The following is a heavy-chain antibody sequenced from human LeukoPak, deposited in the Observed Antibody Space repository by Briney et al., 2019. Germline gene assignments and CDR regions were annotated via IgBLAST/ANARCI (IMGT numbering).Heavy chain of an antibody. CDR3: ASLGYFSYGVDV. V-gene: IGHV4-31*03. J-gene: IGHJ6*02. Sequence: MPSQTLSLTYTVSGGSISSGSYYWSWIRQHPGKGLECIGFLYYGGATYYNPSLKSRVAISVDASKNQFSLKVSSVTAADTAVYYCASLGYFSYGVDVWGQGTTVTVSS. CDR2: LYYGGAT. D-gene: IGHD3-16*01. CDR1: GGSISSGSYY.